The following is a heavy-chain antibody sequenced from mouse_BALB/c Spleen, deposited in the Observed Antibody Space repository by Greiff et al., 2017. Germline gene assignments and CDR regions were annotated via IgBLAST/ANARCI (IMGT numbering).Heavy chain of an antibody. CDR3: ARGGYYEDFDV. D-gene: IGHD2-3*01. Sequence: DVKLVESGGGLVQPGGSRKLSCAASGFTFSSFGMHWVRQAPEKGLEWVAYISSGSSTIYYADTVKGRFTISRDNPKNTLFLQMTSLRSEDTAMYYCARGGYYEDFDVWGAGTTVTVSS. V-gene: IGHV5-17*02. CDR1: GFTFSSFG. CDR2: ISSGSSTI. J-gene: IGHJ1*01.